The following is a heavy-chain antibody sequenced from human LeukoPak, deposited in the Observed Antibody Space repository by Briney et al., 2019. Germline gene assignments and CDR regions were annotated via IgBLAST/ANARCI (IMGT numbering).Heavy chain of an antibody. CDR1: GGSISSYY. Sequence: SETLSLTCTVSGGSISSYYWSWIRQPPGKGLEWIGSIYYSGSTYYNPSLKSRVTISVDTSKNQFSLKLSSVTAADTAVYYCARREYYDSTYFDYWGQGTLVTVSS. J-gene: IGHJ4*02. D-gene: IGHD3-22*01. CDR2: IYYSGST. CDR3: ARREYYDSTYFDY. V-gene: IGHV4-59*05.